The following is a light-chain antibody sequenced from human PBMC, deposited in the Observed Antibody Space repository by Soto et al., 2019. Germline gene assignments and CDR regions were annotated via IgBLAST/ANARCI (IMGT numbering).Light chain of an antibody. CDR1: QSVSSY. V-gene: IGKV3-11*01. CDR2: DAS. CDR3: QQRSNWWT. J-gene: IGKJ1*01. Sequence: EIVLTQSPATLSLSPGERATLSCSASQSVSSYLSWYQQKPGQAPRLLIYDASNRATGIPARFSGSGSGTDFTLTISCLEPEDFAVYYCQQRSNWWTFGQGTKVEIK.